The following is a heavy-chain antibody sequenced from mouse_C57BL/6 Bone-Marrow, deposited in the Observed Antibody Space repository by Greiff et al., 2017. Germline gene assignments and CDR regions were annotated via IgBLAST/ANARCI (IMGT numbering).Heavy chain of an antibody. CDR2: IYPGSGST. J-gene: IGHJ3*01. Sequence: VQLQQSGAELVKPGASVKMSCKASGYTFTSYWITWVKQRPGQGLEWIGDIYPGSGSTNYNEKFKSKATLTVDTSSSTAYMQLSSLTSEDSAVYYCARLGYDGYYLFAYWGQGTLVTVSA. V-gene: IGHV1-55*01. CDR3: ARLGYDGYYLFAY. D-gene: IGHD2-3*01. CDR1: GYTFTSYW.